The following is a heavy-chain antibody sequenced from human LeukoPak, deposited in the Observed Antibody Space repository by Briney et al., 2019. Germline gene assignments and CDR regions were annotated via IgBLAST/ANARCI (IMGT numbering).Heavy chain of an antibody. CDR3: ARDRHGGNSFDY. CDR1: GYTFTAYY. CDR2: INANSGGT. V-gene: IGHV1-2*02. Sequence: ASVKVSCKASGYTFTAYYMHWVRQAPGQGLEWMGWINANSGGTDYAQKFQDRVTMTRDTSIGTDYMVLSRLRSDDTSVYYCARDRHGGNSFDYWGQGTLVTVSS. J-gene: IGHJ4*02. D-gene: IGHD4-23*01.